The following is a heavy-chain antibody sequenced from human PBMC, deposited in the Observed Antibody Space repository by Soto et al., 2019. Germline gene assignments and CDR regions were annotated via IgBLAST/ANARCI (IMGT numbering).Heavy chain of an antibody. CDR2: IKSKADGGTT. V-gene: IGHV3-15*01. Sequence: GGSLRLSCAASEFTFANAWISWVRQAPGKRLEWVGRIKSKADGGTTDYAAPVKGRFTISRDESQNTLYLQMNSLKTEDTAVYYCTSLYYGHWGQGTLVTSPQ. CDR3: TSLYYGH. D-gene: IGHD4-17*01. J-gene: IGHJ4*02. CDR1: EFTFANAW.